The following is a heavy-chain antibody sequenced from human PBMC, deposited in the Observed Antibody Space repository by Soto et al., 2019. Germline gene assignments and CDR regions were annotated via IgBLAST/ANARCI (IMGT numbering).Heavy chain of an antibody. D-gene: IGHD3-16*02. J-gene: IGHJ4*02. CDR2: VAAGGGHT. V-gene: IGHV3-23*01. CDR3: ARRTSFLGAFDY. CDR1: GFSFDKYA. Sequence: GGSVRLSCVASGFSFDKYAMAWVRQAPGKGLEWVSHVAAGGGHTYYAESVKGRFTISRDNSKNTLFLQINTLRADDTAIYFCARRTSFLGAFDYWGQGVLVTVSS.